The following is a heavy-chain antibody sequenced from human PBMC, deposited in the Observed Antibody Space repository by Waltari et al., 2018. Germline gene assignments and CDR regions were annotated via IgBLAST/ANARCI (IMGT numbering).Heavy chain of an antibody. V-gene: IGHV4-39*01. CDR3: ARFSKSANWIDP. D-gene: IGHD3-3*02. Sequence: QLQLQESGPGLVKPSATLSLTCTVSGGSISSRGSYWGWIRQPPGKGLEWIGSISYSGITYYNTSLMSRVTISVDTSKNQFSLKLTSVIAAETAVFYCARFSKSANWIDPWGQGTLVTVSS. J-gene: IGHJ5*02. CDR2: ISYSGIT. CDR1: GGSISSRGSY.